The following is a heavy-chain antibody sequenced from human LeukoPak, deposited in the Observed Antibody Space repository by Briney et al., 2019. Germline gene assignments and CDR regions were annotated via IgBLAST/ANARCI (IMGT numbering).Heavy chain of an antibody. Sequence: GPSLRLSCALSGFTFSSYATSWVRQAPRKGLEWVSAISGSGGSTYYADSVKGRFTISRDNSKNTLYLQMNSLRAEDTAVYYCAKDRLWFGELLVFYFDYWGQGTLVTVSS. CDR1: GFTFSSYA. V-gene: IGHV3-23*01. D-gene: IGHD3-10*01. CDR3: AKDRLWFGELLVFYFDY. J-gene: IGHJ4*02. CDR2: ISGSGGST.